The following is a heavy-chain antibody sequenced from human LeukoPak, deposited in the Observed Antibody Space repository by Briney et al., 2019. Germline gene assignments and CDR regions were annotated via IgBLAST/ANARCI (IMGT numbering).Heavy chain of an antibody. CDR1: RFTFSSYS. Sequence: NPGGSLRLSCAASRFTFSSYSMNWVRQAPGKGLEWVSSISSSGNYIYYADSVKGRFTISRDNAKNSLYLQMNSLRAEDTALYYCARVLIYYYGSGSSNWFDPWGQGTLVTVPS. D-gene: IGHD3-10*01. J-gene: IGHJ5*02. V-gene: IGHV3-21*04. CDR2: ISSSGNYI. CDR3: ARVLIYYYGSGSSNWFDP.